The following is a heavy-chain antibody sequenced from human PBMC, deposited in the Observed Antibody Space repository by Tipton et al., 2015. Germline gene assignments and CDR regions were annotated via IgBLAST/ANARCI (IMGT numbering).Heavy chain of an antibody. D-gene: IGHD6-25*01. CDR2: VNPNSGNV. J-gene: IGHJ1*01. CDR3: ATSGVRRYFQH. Sequence: QLVQSGAEVKKPGASVKVSCKASGYTFSSFDINWVRQASGQGLEWMGWVNPNSGNVGYAQKFQDRLTITRDTSISTAYMELSSLRSEDTAVYYCATSGVRRYFQHWGQGTLLTVSS. CDR1: GYTFSSFD. V-gene: IGHV1-8*01.